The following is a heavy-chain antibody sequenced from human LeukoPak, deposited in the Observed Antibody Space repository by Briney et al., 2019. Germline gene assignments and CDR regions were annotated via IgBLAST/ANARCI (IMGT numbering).Heavy chain of an antibody. V-gene: IGHV4-39*07. Sequence: ASETLSLTCTVSGGSISSYYWGWIRQPPGKGLEWIGSIYYSGSTYYNPSLKSRVTISVDTSKNQFSLKLSSVTAADTAVYYCAREYSGGWYNWFDPWGQGTLVTVSS. CDR1: GGSISSYY. J-gene: IGHJ5*02. D-gene: IGHD6-19*01. CDR3: AREYSGGWYNWFDP. CDR2: IYYSGST.